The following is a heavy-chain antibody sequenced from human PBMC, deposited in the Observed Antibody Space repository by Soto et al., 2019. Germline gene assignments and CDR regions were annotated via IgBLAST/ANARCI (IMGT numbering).Heavy chain of an antibody. CDR2: ISGSGGST. J-gene: IGHJ3*02. Sequence: EVQLLESGGGLVQPGGSLRLSCAASGFTFSSYAMSWVRQAPGKGLEWVSAISGSGGSTYSADSVKGRFTISRDNSKNTLYLKMNSLRAEDTAVYYCAKDRKDIVVVVAAHDAFDIWGQGTMVTVSS. CDR3: AKDRKDIVVVVAAHDAFDI. D-gene: IGHD2-15*01. V-gene: IGHV3-23*01. CDR1: GFTFSSYA.